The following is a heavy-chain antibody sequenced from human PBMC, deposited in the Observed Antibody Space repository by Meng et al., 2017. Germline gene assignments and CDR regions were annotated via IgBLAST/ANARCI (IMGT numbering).Heavy chain of an antibody. CDR1: GFTFSSYE. CDR3: ARDTSVLLWFGVRRDLAFDI. J-gene: IGHJ3*02. CDR2: ISSSGSTI. Sequence: LSLTCAASGFTFSSYEMNWVRQAPGKGLEWVSYISSSGSTIYYADSVKGRFTISRDNAKNSLYLQMNSLRAEDTAVYYCARDTSVLLWFGVRRDLAFDIWGQGKMVNVAS. V-gene: IGHV3-48*03. D-gene: IGHD3-10*01.